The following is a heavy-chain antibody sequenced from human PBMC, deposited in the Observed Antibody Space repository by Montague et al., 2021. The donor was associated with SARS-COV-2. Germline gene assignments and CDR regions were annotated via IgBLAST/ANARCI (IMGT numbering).Heavy chain of an antibody. CDR2: IYYRGST. V-gene: IGHV4-59*01. CDR3: AREGLHNWFDP. CDR1: NGSINNYY. J-gene: IGHJ5*02. Sequence: SETLSLTCTVSNGSINNYYWSWVRQPPGKRLEWIGYIYYRGSTNYNPSLESRVTMSIDTPKNQFSLKLRSVTAADTAVYFCAREGLHNWFDPWGQGTLVIVSS.